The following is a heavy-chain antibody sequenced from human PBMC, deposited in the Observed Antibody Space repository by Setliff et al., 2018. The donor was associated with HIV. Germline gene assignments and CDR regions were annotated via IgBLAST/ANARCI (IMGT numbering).Heavy chain of an antibody. CDR1: GFTFSDYN. CDR3: ATLARFAPDY. Sequence: HPGGSLRLSCAMSGFTFSDYNIYWVRQSPAKGLEWVALIWIDGNRKEYADSVKGRFTISRDNSKNTVYLQMSTLRAEDTAIYSCATLARFAPDYWSQGTQVTVSS. V-gene: IGHV3-33*01. CDR2: IWIDGNRK. J-gene: IGHJ4*02.